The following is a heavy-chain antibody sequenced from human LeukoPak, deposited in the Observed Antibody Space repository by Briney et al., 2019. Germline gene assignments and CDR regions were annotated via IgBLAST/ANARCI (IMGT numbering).Heavy chain of an antibody. D-gene: IGHD3-10*01. J-gene: IGHJ5*02. CDR3: ARECRRITMVRGVSRWNWFDP. CDR1: GYSIGSDYY. Sequence: ETLSLTCTVSGYSIGSDYYWGWIRQPPGKGLEWIGSIYHSGSTYYNPSLKSRVTISIDTSKNQFPLKLSSVTAADTAVYYCARECRRITMVRGVSRWNWFDPWGQGTLVTVSS. V-gene: IGHV4-38-2*02. CDR2: IYHSGST.